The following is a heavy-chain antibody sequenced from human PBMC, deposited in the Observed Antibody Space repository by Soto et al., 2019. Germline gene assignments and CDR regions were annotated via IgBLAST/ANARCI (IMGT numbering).Heavy chain of an antibody. D-gene: IGHD3-22*01. CDR1: GGTFSSYA. Sequence: SVQVSCKASGGTFSSYAISWVRQAPGQGLEWMGGIIPIFGTANYAQKFQGRVTITADKSTSTAYMELSSLRSEDTAVYYCARAYYYDSSGYYYFDYWGQGTLVTVSS. CDR3: ARAYYYDSSGYYYFDY. V-gene: IGHV1-69*06. CDR2: IIPIFGTA. J-gene: IGHJ4*02.